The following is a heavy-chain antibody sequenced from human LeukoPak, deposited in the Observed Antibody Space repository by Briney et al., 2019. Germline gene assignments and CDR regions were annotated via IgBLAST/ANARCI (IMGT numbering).Heavy chain of an antibody. CDR3: ARRRGWQHDY. V-gene: IGHV4-4*09. J-gene: IGHJ4*02. Sequence: SETLSLTCADSGGSISGDYWSWIRQPPGKGLEWSGYIYTSGSTTYNPSLKSRVTISVDTSKNRFSLKLSSVTAADTAVFYCARRRGWQHDYWGQGMLVTVSS. CDR2: IYTSGST. D-gene: IGHD6-19*01. CDR1: GGSISGDY.